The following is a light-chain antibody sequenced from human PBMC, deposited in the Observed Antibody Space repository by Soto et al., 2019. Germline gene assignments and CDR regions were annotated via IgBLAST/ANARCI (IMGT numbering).Light chain of an antibody. V-gene: IGKV3-20*01. Sequence: EIVLTQSPGTMSLSPGERATLSCRASQSVSSSYLAWYQQKPGQAPRLLIYGASSRATGIPDRFSGSGSGTDFTLTISRQEPEDFAVFYCQQYGGSALYTFGQGTKLEIK. CDR2: GAS. CDR1: QSVSSSY. J-gene: IGKJ2*01. CDR3: QQYGGSALYT.